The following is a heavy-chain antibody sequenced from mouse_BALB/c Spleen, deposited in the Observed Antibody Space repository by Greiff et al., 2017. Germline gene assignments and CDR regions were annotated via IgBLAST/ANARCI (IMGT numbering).Heavy chain of an antibody. Sequence: ESGPGLVKPSQSLSLTCSVTGYSITSGYYWNWIRQFPGNKLEWMGYISYDGSNNYNPSLKNRISITRDTSKNQFFLKLNSVTTEDTATYYCARDGITTVVAYYAMDYWGQGTSVTVSS. V-gene: IGHV3-6*02. D-gene: IGHD1-1*01. CDR3: ARDGITTVVAYYAMDY. J-gene: IGHJ4*01. CDR1: GYSITSGYY. CDR2: ISYDGSN.